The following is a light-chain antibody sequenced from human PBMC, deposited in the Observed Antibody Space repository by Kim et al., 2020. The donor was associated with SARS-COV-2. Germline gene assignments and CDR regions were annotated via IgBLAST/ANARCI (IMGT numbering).Light chain of an antibody. V-gene: IGLV3-1*01. J-gene: IGLJ1*01. CDR2: QDS. Sequence: SYELTQPPSVSVSPGQTASITCSGDKLGDKYACWYQQKPGQSPVLVIYQDSKRPSGIPERFSGSNSGNTATLTISGTQAMDEADYYCQAWDSSTDVFGTGTKVTDL. CDR1: KLGDKY. CDR3: QAWDSSTDV.